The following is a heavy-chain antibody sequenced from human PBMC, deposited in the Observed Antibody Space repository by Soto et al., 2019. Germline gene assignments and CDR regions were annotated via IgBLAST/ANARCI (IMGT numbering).Heavy chain of an antibody. Sequence: XXSLRLSCAASGFTFSSYAMHWVRQAPGKGLEWVAVISYDGRNKYYADSVKGRFTISRDNSKNTLYLQTNSLRAEDTAVYYCAREIERLLGYWGQGTLVTVSS. CDR3: AREIERLLGY. CDR1: GFTFSSYA. D-gene: IGHD3-3*01. J-gene: IGHJ4*02. V-gene: IGHV3-30-3*01. CDR2: ISYDGRNK.